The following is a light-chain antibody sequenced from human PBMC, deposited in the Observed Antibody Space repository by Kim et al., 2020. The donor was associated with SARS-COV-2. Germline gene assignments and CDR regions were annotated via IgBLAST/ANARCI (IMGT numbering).Light chain of an antibody. J-gene: IGKJ1*01. V-gene: IGKV1-17*03. CDR3: LQHNSYPWT. Sequence: ASVGDRVTITCRARQGISNYFAWFQQTPGKVPKRLFYAASRLQSGVPSRFGGSGSGTEFTLTISSLQPEDFATYYCLQHNSYPWTFGQGTKVDIK. CDR2: AAS. CDR1: QGISNY.